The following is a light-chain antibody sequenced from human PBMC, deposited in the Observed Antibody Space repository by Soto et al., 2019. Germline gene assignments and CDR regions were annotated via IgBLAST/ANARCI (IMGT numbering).Light chain of an antibody. V-gene: IGLV2-14*01. Sequence: QSVLTQPASVSGSPGQSITISCTGTSSDVGGYNYVYWYQQHPGKAPKLMIYDVSNRPSWVSNRFSGSKSGNTASLTIAGLHAEDEADYYCSSYTSRITLYVFGTGTKVTVL. J-gene: IGLJ1*01. CDR2: DVS. CDR3: SSYTSRITLYV. CDR1: SSDVGGYNY.